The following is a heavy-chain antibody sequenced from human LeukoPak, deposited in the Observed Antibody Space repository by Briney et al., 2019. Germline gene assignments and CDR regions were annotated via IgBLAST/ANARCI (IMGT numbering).Heavy chain of an antibody. V-gene: IGHV1-18*01. D-gene: IGHD6-19*01. CDR1: GGTFSSYA. J-gene: IGHJ4*02. CDR3: ARYHSSGWYRGSDY. CDR2: ISAYNGNT. Sequence: ASVKVSCKASGGTFSSYAISWVRQAPGQGLEWMGWISAYNGNTNYAQKLQGRVTMTTDTSTSTAYMELRSLRSDDTAVYYCARYHSSGWYRGSDYWGQGTLVTVSS.